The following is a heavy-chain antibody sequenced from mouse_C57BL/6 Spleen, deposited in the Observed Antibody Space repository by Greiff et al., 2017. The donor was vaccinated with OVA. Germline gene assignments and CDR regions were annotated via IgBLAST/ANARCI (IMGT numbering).Heavy chain of an antibody. J-gene: IGHJ4*01. CDR2: ISDGGSYT. CDR3: AREGLLLYYAMDY. V-gene: IGHV5-4*01. CDR1: GFTFSSYA. D-gene: IGHD2-3*01. Sequence: EVKVVESGGGLVKPGGSLKLSCAASGFTFSSYAMSWVRQTPEKRLEWVATISDGGSYTYYPDNVKGRFTISRDNAKNNLYLQMSHLKSEDTAMYYCAREGLLLYYAMDYWGQGTSVTVSS.